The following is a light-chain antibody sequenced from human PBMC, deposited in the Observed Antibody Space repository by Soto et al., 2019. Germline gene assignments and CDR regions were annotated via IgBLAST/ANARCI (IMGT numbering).Light chain of an antibody. V-gene: IGLV2-14*03. J-gene: IGLJ1*01. CDR3: ASYTTSSTYV. CDR2: DVS. CDR1: SSDVGAFNY. Sequence: SVLTQPASVSGSPGQSIAISCTGTSSDVGAFNYVSWYQQHPGKAPKFMIFDVSSRPSGVSDRFSGSKSGNTASLTISGLQTEDEADYYCASYTTSSTYVFGTGTKVTV.